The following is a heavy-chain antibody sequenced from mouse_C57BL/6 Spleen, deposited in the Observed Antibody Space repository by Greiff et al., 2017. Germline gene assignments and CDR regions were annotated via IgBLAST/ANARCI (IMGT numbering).Heavy chain of an antibody. Sequence: QVHVKQSGAELVRPGASVTLSCKASGYTFTDYDMHWVKQTPVHGLEWIGAIDPETGGTAYNQKFKGKAILTADKSSSTAYMELRSLTSEASAVYYCTNTVVAPFPLMGGWGQGPSVTVAS. CDR3: TNTVVAPFPLMGG. V-gene: IGHV1-15*01. D-gene: IGHD1-1*01. CDR2: IDPETGGT. J-gene: IGHJ4*01. CDR1: GYTFTDYD.